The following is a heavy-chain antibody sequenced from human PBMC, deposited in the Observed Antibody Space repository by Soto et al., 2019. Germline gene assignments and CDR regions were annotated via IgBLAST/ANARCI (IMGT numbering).Heavy chain of an antibody. CDR2: IYYSGST. D-gene: IGHD6-19*01. J-gene: IGHJ4*02. V-gene: IGHV4-39*07. CDR3: ARGKGLQFDY. Sequence: ASETLSLTCTVSGGSISSSSYYWGWIRQPPGKGLEWIGSIYYSGSTYYNPSLKSRVTISVDTSKNQFSLRLSSVTAADTAVYYCARGKGLQFDYWGQGTLVTVSS. CDR1: GGSISSSSYY.